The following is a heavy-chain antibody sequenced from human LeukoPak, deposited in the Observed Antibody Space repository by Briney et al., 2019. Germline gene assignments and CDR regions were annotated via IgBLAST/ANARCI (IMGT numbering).Heavy chain of an antibody. V-gene: IGHV3-74*01. CDR3: ARFYGGNSDGAFDI. J-gene: IGHJ3*02. CDR2: IRSDGITI. D-gene: IGHD4-23*01. CDR1: GFTFSNYM. Sequence: GGSLRLSCAASGFTFSNYMMHWVRQAPGKGLVWVSRIRSDGITITYADSVKGRFTISRDNSKNTLSLQMISLRAEDTAVYYCARFYGGNSDGAFDIWGQGTMVTVSS.